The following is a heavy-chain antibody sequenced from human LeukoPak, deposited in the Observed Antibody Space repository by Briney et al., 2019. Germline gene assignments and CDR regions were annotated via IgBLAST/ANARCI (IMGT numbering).Heavy chain of an antibody. CDR2: INHSGST. V-gene: IGHV4-34*01. D-gene: IGHD2-15*01. J-gene: IGHJ4*02. CDR1: GGSFSGYY. Sequence: PSETLSLTCAVYGGSFSGYYWSWIRQPPGKGLEWIGEINHSGSTNYNPSLKSRVTISVDTSKNQFSLKLSSVTAADTAVYYCAWGVVVAGPNYFDYWGQGTLVTVSS. CDR3: AWGVVVAGPNYFDY.